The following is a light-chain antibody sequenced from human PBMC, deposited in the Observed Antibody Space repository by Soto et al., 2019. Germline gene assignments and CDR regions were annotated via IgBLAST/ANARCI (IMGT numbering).Light chain of an antibody. CDR2: KAS. Sequence: DIQITQSPSSLSASVGDRVTITFLASQSISSYLNWYQQKPGKAPKLLIYKASTLKSGVPSRFSGSGSGTEFTLTISSLQPDDFATYYCQHYNSYSEEFGQGTKVDIK. CDR1: QSISSY. J-gene: IGKJ1*01. CDR3: QHYNSYSEE. V-gene: IGKV1-5*03.